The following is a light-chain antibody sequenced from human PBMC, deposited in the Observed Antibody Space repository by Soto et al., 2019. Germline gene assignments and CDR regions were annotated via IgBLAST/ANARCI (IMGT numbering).Light chain of an antibody. CDR1: QSINRSL. Sequence: EIVLTQSPCTLSLSPGERATLSCRASQSINRSLLAWYQQKPGQTPRLLIYGASSRASGIPDRFSGSGSGTDFTLTISRLEPEDFAVYYCQQYGNSPPYTFGQGTKVEI. CDR3: QQYGNSPPYT. V-gene: IGKV3-20*01. J-gene: IGKJ2*01. CDR2: GAS.